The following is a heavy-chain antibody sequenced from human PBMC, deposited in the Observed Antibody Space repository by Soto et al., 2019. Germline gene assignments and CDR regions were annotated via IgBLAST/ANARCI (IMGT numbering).Heavy chain of an antibody. CDR1: GGTLSDHG. CDR3: ARGGFESWNHYTGPSAFDI. D-gene: IGHD2-2*02. J-gene: IGHJ3*02. V-gene: IGHV1-69*06. CDR2: TIPVFNAP. Sequence: QVQLEQSGAEVKKPGSSVKVSCKASGGTLSDHGVAWLRQAPGQGLEWMGGTIPVFNAPKYAPKFQGRVTLAADKSTNIAYMELSRLRSEDTALYYCARGGFESWNHYTGPSAFDIWGQGTMVIVSS.